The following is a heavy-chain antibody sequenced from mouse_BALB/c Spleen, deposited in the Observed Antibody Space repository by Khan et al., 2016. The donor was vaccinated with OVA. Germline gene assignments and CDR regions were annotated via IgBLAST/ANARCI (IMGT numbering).Heavy chain of an antibody. D-gene: IGHD2-12*01. CDR2: ISSTGST. V-gene: IGHV3-2*02. J-gene: IGHJ4*01. Sequence: EVKLQESGPGLVKPSQSLSLTCTVTAYSITSDYAWNWIRQFPGNKLEWMGYISSTGSTSYNPSLKSRISITRDTSKNQFFLQLKSVTTEDTATYYCARSLYYSYGYALDCWGRGTSVTVSS. CDR1: AYSITSDYA. CDR3: ARSLYYSYGYALDC.